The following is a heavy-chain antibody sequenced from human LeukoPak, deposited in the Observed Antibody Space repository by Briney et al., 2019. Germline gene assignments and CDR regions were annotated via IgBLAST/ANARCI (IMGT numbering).Heavy chain of an antibody. D-gene: IGHD6-13*01. CDR2: IYHSGST. CDR1: GGSISSSNW. V-gene: IGHV4-4*02. Sequence: PSGTLSLTCAVSGGSISSSNWWSGVRQPPGKGLEWSGEIYHSGSTNYNPSLKSRVTISVDKSKNQFSLKLSSVTAADTAVYYCARHSAHSSTNDAFDLWGQGTLVTVSS. CDR3: ARHSAHSSTNDAFDL. J-gene: IGHJ3*01.